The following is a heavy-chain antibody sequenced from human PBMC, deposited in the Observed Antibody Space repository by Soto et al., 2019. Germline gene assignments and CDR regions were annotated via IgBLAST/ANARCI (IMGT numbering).Heavy chain of an antibody. CDR1: SGPSKSHN. CDR3: VRQGIGFLHGLVYV. CDR2: VYDTWST. J-gene: IGHJ6*01. D-gene: IGHD3-10*01. Sequence: PSETLSLTCTVSSGPSKSHNWGWIRQPPGRGLEWIGYVYDTWSTSYNPSLKSRVTVSADTSTNRISLTLRFVTAAGTAVYYCVRQGIGFLHGLVYVWGQGTTVTVSS. V-gene: IGHV4-59*08.